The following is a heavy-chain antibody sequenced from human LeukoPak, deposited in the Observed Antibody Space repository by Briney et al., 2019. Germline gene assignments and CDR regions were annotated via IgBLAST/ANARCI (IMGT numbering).Heavy chain of an antibody. CDR2: IYHSGGT. V-gene: IGHV4-4*02. D-gene: IGHD5-18*01. J-gene: IGHJ4*02. Sequence: SETLSLTCAVSGGSISSGNWWSWVRQTPGKGLEWIGEIYHSGGTNYNPSLKSRVTISVDTSKNQFSLKLSSVTAADTALYYCARENGYRYDYWGQGTLVTVSS. CDR1: GGSISSGNW. CDR3: ARENGYRYDY.